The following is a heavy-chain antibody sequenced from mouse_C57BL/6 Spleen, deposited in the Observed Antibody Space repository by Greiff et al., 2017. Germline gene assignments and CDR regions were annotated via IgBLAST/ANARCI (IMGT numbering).Heavy chain of an antibody. J-gene: IGHJ4*01. Sequence: QVQLQQPGAELVKPGASVKMSCKASGYTFTSYWITWVKQRPGQGLEWIGEIYPGSGSTNYNEKFKSKATLTVDTTSSTAYMQRSSLTSEDSAVYYSSRYSNCYAIDYWGQGASVTVSS. V-gene: IGHV1-55*01. D-gene: IGHD2-5*01. CDR1: GYTFTSYW. CDR3: SRYSNCYAIDY. CDR2: IYPGSGST.